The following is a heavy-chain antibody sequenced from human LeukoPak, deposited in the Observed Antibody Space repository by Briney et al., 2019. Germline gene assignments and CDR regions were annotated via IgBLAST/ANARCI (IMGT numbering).Heavy chain of an antibody. Sequence: GGPLRLSCAASGFTFTSYWMHWVRQAPGKGLVWVSRVNSDGSSTTYADSVKGRFTIPRDNAKNTLYLQMNSLRAEDTAVYYCARGRYYGMDVWGQGTTVTVSS. J-gene: IGHJ6*02. CDR2: VNSDGSST. CDR3: ARGRYYGMDV. CDR1: GFTFTSYW. V-gene: IGHV3-74*01.